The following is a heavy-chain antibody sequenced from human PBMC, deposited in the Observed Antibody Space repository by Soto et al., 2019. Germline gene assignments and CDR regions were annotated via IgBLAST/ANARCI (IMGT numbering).Heavy chain of an antibody. CDR1: GGTFSSYA. CDR2: IIPIFGTA. V-gene: IGHV1-69*12. D-gene: IGHD2-2*01. Sequence: QVQLVQSGAEVKKPGSSVKVSCKASGGTFSSYAISWVRQAPGQGLEWMGGIIPIFGTANYAQKFQGRVTLTADESTSTASMELSSLRSEDTAVYYCASGGDIVLVPTAISWFDPWGQGTLVTVSS. J-gene: IGHJ5*02. CDR3: ASGGDIVLVPTAISWFDP.